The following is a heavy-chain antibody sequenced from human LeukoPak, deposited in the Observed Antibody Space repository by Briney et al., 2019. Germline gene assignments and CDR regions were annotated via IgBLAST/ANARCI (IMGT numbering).Heavy chain of an antibody. CDR1: GFTFSSYW. V-gene: IGHV3-7*01. J-gene: IGHJ3*01. CDR2: IKPDGSEK. CDR3: ARGDFDDYGDYVDAFEF. D-gene: IGHD4-17*01. Sequence: GGSLRLSCAASGFTFSSYWMSWVRQAPRKGLDWVANIKPDGSEKYCVGSVKGRFTISRDNAKNSLYLQMNSLRAEDTAVYYCARGDFDDYGDYVDAFEFWGQGTMVTVSA.